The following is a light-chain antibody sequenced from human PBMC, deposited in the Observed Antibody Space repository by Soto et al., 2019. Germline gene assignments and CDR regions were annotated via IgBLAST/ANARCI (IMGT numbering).Light chain of an antibody. CDR2: DVS. CDR3: SSYTSSSTLVV. CDR1: SSDVGGYNY. Sequence: QSALTQPASVSGSPGQSITISCTGTSSDVGGYNYVSWYQQHPGKAPKLMIYDVSNRPSGVSNRFSGSKSGNTASLTISGIQAGDEADYYCSSYTSSSTLVVFGTGTKVTVL. V-gene: IGLV2-14*01. J-gene: IGLJ1*01.